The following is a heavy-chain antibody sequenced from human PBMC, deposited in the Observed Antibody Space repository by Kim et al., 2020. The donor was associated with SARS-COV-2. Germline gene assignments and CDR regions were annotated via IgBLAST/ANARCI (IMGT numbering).Heavy chain of an antibody. CDR3: ARDWITGTTSTIFDY. J-gene: IGHJ4*02. CDR2: IYYSGST. D-gene: IGHD1-7*01. V-gene: IGHV4-61*01. CDR1: GGSVSSGSYY. Sequence: SETLSLTCTVSGGSVSSGSYYWSWIRQPPGKGLEWIGYIYYSGSTNYNPSLKSRVTISVDTSKNQFSLKLSSVTAADTAVYYCARDWITGTTSTIFDYWGQGTLVTVSS.